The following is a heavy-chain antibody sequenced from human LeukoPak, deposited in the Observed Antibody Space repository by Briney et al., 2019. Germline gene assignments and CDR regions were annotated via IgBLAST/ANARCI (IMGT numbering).Heavy chain of an antibody. CDR2: ISAYNGNT. V-gene: IGHV1-18*01. CDR3: ARDFHGAKYYPDYYYYYYMDV. CDR1: GYTFTSYG. D-gene: IGHD2/OR15-2a*01. Sequence: ASVKVSCKASGYTFTSYGISWVRQAPGQGLEWMGWISAYNGNTNYAQKLQGRVTMTTDTSTSTAYMELRSLRSDDTAVYYCARDFHGAKYYPDYYYYYYMDVWGKGTTVTISS. J-gene: IGHJ6*03.